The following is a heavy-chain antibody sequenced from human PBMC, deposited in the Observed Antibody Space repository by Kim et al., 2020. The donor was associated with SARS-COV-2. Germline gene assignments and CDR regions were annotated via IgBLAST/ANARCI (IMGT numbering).Heavy chain of an antibody. J-gene: IGHJ4*02. Sequence: SETLSLTCAVYGESFIDHYWAWIRQPPGKGLEWIGRINHRGSTDYNPSLKSRVTMSIDTFRNQFSLKLYSVTAADTAVYYCARGPLRGSYFDYWGPGPLV. CDR1: GESFIDHY. CDR3: ARGPLRGSYFDY. CDR2: INHRGST. D-gene: IGHD3-10*01. V-gene: IGHV4-34*01.